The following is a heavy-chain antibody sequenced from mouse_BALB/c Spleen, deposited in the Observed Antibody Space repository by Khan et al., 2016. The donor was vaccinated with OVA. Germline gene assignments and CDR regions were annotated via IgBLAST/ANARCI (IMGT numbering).Heavy chain of an antibody. D-gene: IGHD1-1*01. CDR2: INRSTGYT. CDR1: GYTFTNYW. J-gene: IGHJ3*01. Sequence: QVQLKESGPELAKPGASVKLSCKASGYTFTNYWMHWVKQRPGQGLEWIGYINRSTGYTEYNQKFKDKATLTADKSSSTAYMQLSSLTSEDSAVYSGVLHGSSPDWFDYWGQGTLVTVSA. CDR3: VLHGSSPDWFDY. V-gene: IGHV1-7*01.